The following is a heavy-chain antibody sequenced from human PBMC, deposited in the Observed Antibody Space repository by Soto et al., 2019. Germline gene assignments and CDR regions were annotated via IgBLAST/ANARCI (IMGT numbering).Heavy chain of an antibody. V-gene: IGHV3-72*01. D-gene: IGHD2-15*01. Sequence: GGSLRLSCAASGFTFSDHYMDWVRQAPGKGLEWVGRTRNKANSYTTEYAASVKGRFTISRDDSKNSLYLQMNSLKTEDTAVYYCARVSIGKGYVAPFDYWGQGTLVTVSS. J-gene: IGHJ4*02. CDR2: TRNKANSYTT. CDR3: ARVSIGKGYVAPFDY. CDR1: GFTFSDHY.